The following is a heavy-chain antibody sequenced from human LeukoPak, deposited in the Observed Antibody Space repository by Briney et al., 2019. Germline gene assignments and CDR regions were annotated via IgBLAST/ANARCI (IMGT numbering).Heavy chain of an antibody. V-gene: IGHV2-5*02. D-gene: IGHD3-22*01. Sequence: SGPTLVKPTQTLALTCTFSGFSLSTSGVGVGWIRQPPGKALEWLALIYWDDDKRYSPSLNSRLTITKDTSKNQVVLTMTNMDPVDTATYYCAHRRTGGYYREAFDYWGQGTLVTVSS. CDR2: IYWDDDK. CDR3: AHRRTGGYYREAFDY. CDR1: GFSLSTSGVG. J-gene: IGHJ4*02.